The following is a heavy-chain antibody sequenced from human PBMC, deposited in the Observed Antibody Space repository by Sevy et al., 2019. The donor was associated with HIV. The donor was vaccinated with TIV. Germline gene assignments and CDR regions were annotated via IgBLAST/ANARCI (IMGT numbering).Heavy chain of an antibody. Sequence: GGSLRLSCTASGFTFSNAWMSWVRQVPGKGLEWIGRIKNRSDGGTRAYGAPGKGRFTISRDDSKNTLFLHMNSLRTDDTALYYCTTEYPSGPFDFWGQGALVTVSS. CDR2: IKNRSDGGTR. J-gene: IGHJ4*02. CDR1: GFTFSNAW. V-gene: IGHV3-15*01. CDR3: TTEYPSGPFDF.